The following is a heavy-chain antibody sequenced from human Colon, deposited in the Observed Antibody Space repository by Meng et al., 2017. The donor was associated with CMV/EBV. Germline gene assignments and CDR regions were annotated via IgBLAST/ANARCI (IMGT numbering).Heavy chain of an antibody. CDR1: GVNFRDFA. Sequence: GESLKISCEVSGVNFRDFAMSWVRQRPGKGLEWVAGINWDGGSTVYVDSVKGRFTISRDNAKNLLYLQMNSLRPEDTALYYCAKEGGYWGQGTLVTVSS. V-gene: IGHV3-20*04. D-gene: IGHD3-16*01. CDR3: AKEGGY. CDR2: INWDGGST. J-gene: IGHJ4*02.